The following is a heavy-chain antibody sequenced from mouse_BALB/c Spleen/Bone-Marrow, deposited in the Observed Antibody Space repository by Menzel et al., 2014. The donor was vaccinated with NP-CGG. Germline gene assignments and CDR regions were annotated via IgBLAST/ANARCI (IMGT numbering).Heavy chain of an antibody. CDR3: ARCGNYGFFAY. Sequence: EVKLMESGGGLVKPGGSLKLSCAASGFTFSSYAMSWVRQSPEKRLEWVAEISSGGSYTYYPDTVTGRFTISRDNAKNTLYLEMSSLRSEDTAMYYCARCGNYGFFAYWGQGTLVTVSA. D-gene: IGHD2-1*01. CDR1: GFTFSSYA. CDR2: ISSGGSYT. J-gene: IGHJ3*01. V-gene: IGHV5-9-4*01.